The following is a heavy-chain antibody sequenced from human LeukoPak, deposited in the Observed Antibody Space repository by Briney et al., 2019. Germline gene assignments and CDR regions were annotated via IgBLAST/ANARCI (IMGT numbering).Heavy chain of an antibody. CDR2: IIPIFGTA. CDR1: GGTFSSYA. D-gene: IGHD6-19*01. V-gene: IGHV1-69*05. Sequence: AASVKVSCKASGGTFSSYAISWVRQAPGQGLEWMGGIIPIFGTANYAQKFQGRVTITTDESTSTAYMELSSLRSEDTAVYYCARDDSWDSSGWYYSDYWGQGTLVTVSS. CDR3: ARDDSWDSSGWYYSDY. J-gene: IGHJ4*02.